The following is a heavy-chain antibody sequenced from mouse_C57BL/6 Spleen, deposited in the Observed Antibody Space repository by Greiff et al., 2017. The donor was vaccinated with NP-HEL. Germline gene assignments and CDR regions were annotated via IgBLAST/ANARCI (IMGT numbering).Heavy chain of an antibody. Sequence: QVQLQQPGAELVKPGASVKLSCKASGYTFTSYWMHWVKQRPGRGLEWIGRIDPNSGGTKYNEKFKSKATLTVDKPSSPAYMQLSSLTSEDSAVYDCARGANWGGCAYWGQGTLVTVSA. J-gene: IGHJ3*01. D-gene: IGHD4-1*01. CDR1: GYTFTSYW. CDR3: ARGANWGGCAY. CDR2: IDPNSGGT. V-gene: IGHV1-72*01.